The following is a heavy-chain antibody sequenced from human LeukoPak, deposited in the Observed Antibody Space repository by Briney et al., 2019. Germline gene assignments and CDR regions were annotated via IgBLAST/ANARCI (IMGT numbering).Heavy chain of an antibody. Sequence: SETLSLTCAVYGGSFSGYYWSWIRQPPGKGLEWIGETNHSGSTNYNPSLKSRVTISVDTSKHQFSLKLSSVTAADTAVYYCARDLSSGWYTGWFDPWGQGTLVTVSS. CDR2: TNHSGST. J-gene: IGHJ5*02. V-gene: IGHV4-34*01. CDR3: ARDLSSGWYTGWFDP. D-gene: IGHD6-19*01. CDR1: GGSFSGYY.